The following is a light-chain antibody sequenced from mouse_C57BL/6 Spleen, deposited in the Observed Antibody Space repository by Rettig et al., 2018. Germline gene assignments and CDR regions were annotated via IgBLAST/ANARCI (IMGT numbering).Light chain of an antibody. CDR1: ENVGTY. V-gene: IGKV6-20*01. J-gene: IGKJ5*01. Sequence: NIVMTQSPKSMSMSVGERVTLSCKASENVGTYVSWYQQKPEQSPKLLIYGASNRYTGVPERFTGSGSATDFTLTISSVQAEDLADYHCGQSYSYPLTFGAGTKLELK. CDR2: GAS. CDR3: GQSYSYPLT.